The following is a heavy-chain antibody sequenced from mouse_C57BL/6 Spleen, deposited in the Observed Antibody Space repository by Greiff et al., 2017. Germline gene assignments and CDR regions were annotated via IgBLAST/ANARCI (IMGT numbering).Heavy chain of an antibody. CDR3: ARHGSPFRSMDY. D-gene: IGHD1-1*01. Sequence: EVKLMESGGGLVKPGGSLKLSCAASGFTFSDYGMHWVRQAPEKGLEWVAYISSGSSTIYYADTVKGRFTISRDNAKNTLFLQMTSLRSEDTAMYYCARHGSPFRSMDYWGQGTSVTVSS. V-gene: IGHV5-17*01. J-gene: IGHJ4*01. CDR2: ISSGSSTI. CDR1: GFTFSDYG.